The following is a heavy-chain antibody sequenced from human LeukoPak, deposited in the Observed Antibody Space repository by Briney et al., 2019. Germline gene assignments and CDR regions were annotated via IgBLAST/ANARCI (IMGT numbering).Heavy chain of an antibody. D-gene: IGHD6-19*01. J-gene: IGHJ4*02. CDR1: GASISSYY. CDR3: ARGSIAVAGYYFDY. Sequence: PSETLSLTCTVSGASISSYYYNWIRQTAGRGLEWIGRLYISGSTDYNPSLKSRVTISVDTSKNQFSLRLSSVTAADTAVYFCARGSIAVAGYYFDYWGQGTLVTVSS. V-gene: IGHV4-4*07. CDR2: LYISGST.